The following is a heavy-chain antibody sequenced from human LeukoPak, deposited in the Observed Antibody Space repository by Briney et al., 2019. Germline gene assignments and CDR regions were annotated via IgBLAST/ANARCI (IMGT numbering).Heavy chain of an antibody. CDR1: GFTFSTYS. CDR2: ITSPVGHI. V-gene: IGHV3-21*01. D-gene: IGHD6-19*01. J-gene: IGHJ4*02. CDR3: ATDGRSSGWYGFDY. Sequence: GGSLRLSCAASGFTFSTYSMNWVRQAPGKGLEWVSSITSPVGHIYYADSLKGRITISRDNARSSLYLQMNSLRAEDTAVYYCATDGRSSGWYGFDYWGQGTLVT.